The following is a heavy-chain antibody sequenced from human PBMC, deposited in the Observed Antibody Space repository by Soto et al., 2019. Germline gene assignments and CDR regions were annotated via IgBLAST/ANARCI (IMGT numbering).Heavy chain of an antibody. CDR1: GGSINSGGYY. Sequence: QVQLQESGPGLVKPSQSLSLTCSVSGGSINSGGYYWSWIRQHPGKGLEWIGSIFYSGSTYYNPSLKSRVNISVDTSKNQFSLKLKSVTVADTAVYYCARDRGDYDFWSGTGGYFDFWGQGTLVTVSS. V-gene: IGHV4-31*03. CDR2: IFYSGST. D-gene: IGHD3-3*01. CDR3: ARDRGDYDFWSGTGGYFDF. J-gene: IGHJ4*02.